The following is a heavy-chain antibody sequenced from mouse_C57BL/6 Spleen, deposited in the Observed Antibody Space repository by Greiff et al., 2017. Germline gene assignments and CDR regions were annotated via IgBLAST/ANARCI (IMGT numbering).Heavy chain of an antibody. D-gene: IGHD3-2*02. CDR2: ISYSGST. CDR1: GYSITSDY. CDR3: ARWTAQATWFAY. Sequence: EVQLVESGPGLAKPSQTLSLTCSVTGYSITSDYWYWIRKFPGNKLEYMGYISYSGSTYYNPSLKSRISITRDTSKNQYYLQLNSVTTEDTATYYCARWTAQATWFAYWGQGTLVTVSA. J-gene: IGHJ3*01. V-gene: IGHV3-8*01.